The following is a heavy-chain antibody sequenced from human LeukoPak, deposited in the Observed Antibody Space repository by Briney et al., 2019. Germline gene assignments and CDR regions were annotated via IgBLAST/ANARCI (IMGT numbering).Heavy chain of an antibody. D-gene: IGHD6-13*01. Sequence: ASVKVSCKASGGTFSSYAISWVRQAPGQGLEWMGRIIPILGIANYAQKFQGRVAITADKSTSTAYMELSSLRSEDTAVYYCARYLGSIAAAGDFDYWGQGTLVTVSS. CDR1: GGTFSSYA. V-gene: IGHV1-69*04. J-gene: IGHJ4*02. CDR2: IIPILGIA. CDR3: ARYLGSIAAAGDFDY.